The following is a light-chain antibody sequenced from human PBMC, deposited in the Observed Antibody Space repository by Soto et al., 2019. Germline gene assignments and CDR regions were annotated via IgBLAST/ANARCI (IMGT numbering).Light chain of an antibody. V-gene: IGKV1-39*01. J-gene: IGKJ1*01. CDR1: QTISSY. CDR3: QQTYSTPRT. CDR2: AAS. Sequence: DLQMTQSPSSLSASVGDRVTMTCRASQTISSYLNWYQQKPGKAPNLLIYAASSLQSGVPSRFSGSGSGTDFTLTINSLQPEDFAIYYCQQTYSTPRTFGQGTKVEI.